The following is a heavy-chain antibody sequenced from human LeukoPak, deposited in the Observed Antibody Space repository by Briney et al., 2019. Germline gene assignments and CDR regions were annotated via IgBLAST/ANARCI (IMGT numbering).Heavy chain of an antibody. CDR2: ITASSDNI. D-gene: IGHD1/OR15-1a*01. CDR1: GFTFSDYS. Sequence: GGSLRLSCVTTGFTFSDYSMNWVRQAPGKGLEWISYITASSDNINYADSVRGRFTISRDNAKNSLYLQMNSLRDDDTAVYYRARGEHRSAWLIDYWGQGTLVTVSS. V-gene: IGHV3-48*02. CDR3: ARGEHRSAWLIDY. J-gene: IGHJ4*02.